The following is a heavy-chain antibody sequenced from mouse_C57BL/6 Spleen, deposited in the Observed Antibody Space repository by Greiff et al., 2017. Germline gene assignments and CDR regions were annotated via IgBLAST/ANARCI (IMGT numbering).Heavy chain of an antibody. J-gene: IGHJ2*01. D-gene: IGHD1-1*01. CDR2: IYPGSGST. V-gene: IGHV1-55*01. CDR3: ARGDYCSSYYFDY. CDR1: GYTFTSYW. Sequence: QVQLQQPGAELVKPGASVKMSCKASGYTFTSYWITWVKQRPGQGLEWIGDIYPGSGSTNYNEKFKSKATLTVDKSSSTAYMQLSSLTSEDSAVYYCARGDYCSSYYFDYWGQGTTLTVSS.